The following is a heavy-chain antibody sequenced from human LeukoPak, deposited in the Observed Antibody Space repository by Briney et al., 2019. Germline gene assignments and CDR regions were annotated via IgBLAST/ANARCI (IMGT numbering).Heavy chain of an antibody. CDR1: GYSFTSYW. J-gene: IGHJ5*02. CDR2: IYPGDSDT. CDR3: ARHGPFIAAGDWFDP. Sequence: GESLKISCKGSGYSFTSYWIGWVRQMPGKGLEWMGIIYPGDSDTRYSPSFQGQVIISADKSISTAYLQWSSLKASDTAMYYCARHGPFIAAGDWFDPWGQGTLVTVSS. D-gene: IGHD6-13*01. V-gene: IGHV5-51*01.